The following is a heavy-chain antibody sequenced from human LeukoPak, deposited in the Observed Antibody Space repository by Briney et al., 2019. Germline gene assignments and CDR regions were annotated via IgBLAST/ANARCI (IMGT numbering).Heavy chain of an antibody. V-gene: IGHV3-23*01. J-gene: IGHJ6*03. CDR3: AKDGNERGAETDYLDV. D-gene: IGHD1-1*01. CDR2: ITGSGGRT. CDR1: GFTFSSYA. Sequence: GGSLRLSCAAYGFTFSSYAMNWVRQAPGKGLEWVSAITGSGGRTYYADSVKGRFTISRDNSKNTLYLQMNSLRAEDTAIYYCAKDGNERGAETDYLDVWGKGTTVTVSS.